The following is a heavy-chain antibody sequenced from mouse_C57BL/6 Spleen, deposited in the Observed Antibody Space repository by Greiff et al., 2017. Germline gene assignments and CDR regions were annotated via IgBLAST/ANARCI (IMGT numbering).Heavy chain of an antibody. J-gene: IGHJ4*01. CDR1: GFSFNTYA. V-gene: IGHV10-1*01. CDR3: VRSYYGYAMDY. CDR2: IRSKSNNYAT. Sequence: EVQLVESGGGLVQPKGSLKLSCAASGFSFNTYAMNWVRQAPGKGLEWVARIRSKSNNYATYYADSVKDRFTISRDDSESMLYLQMNNLKTEDTAMYYCVRSYYGYAMDYWGQGTSVTVSS. D-gene: IGHD1-1*01.